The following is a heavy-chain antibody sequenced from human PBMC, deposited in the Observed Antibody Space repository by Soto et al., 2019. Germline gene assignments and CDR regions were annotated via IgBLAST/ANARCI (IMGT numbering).Heavy chain of an antibody. V-gene: IGHV3-23*01. CDR2: ITGNGDNT. CDR1: GFIFSNYA. CDR3: AKSAYCSTTSCPHDY. D-gene: IGHD2-2*01. J-gene: IGHJ4*02. Sequence: GGSLRLSCAASGFIFSNYAMSWVRQTPEKGLEWVSAITGNGDNTYYADSVKGRFTISRDNSKNTLYLQMNSLRAEDTAVYYCAKSAYCSTTSCPHDYWGQGTLVTVSS.